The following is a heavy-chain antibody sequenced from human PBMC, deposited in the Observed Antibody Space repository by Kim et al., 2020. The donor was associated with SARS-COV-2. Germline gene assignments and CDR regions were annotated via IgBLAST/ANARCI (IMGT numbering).Heavy chain of an antibody. V-gene: IGHV4-39*01. CDR1: GGSISSSSYY. CDR3: ARHDYGNHLTIDY. D-gene: IGHD4-4*01. Sequence: SETLSLTCTVSGGSISSSSYYWGWIRQPPGKGLEWIGSIYYSGSTYTPSLKSRITISVDTSKNQLSLKLSSVTAADTAVYYCARHDYGNHLTIDYWGQG. J-gene: IGHJ4*02. CDR2: IYYSGST.